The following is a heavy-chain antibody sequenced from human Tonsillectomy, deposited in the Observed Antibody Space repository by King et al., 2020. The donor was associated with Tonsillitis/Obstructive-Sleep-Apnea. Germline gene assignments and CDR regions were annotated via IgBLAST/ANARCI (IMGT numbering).Heavy chain of an antibody. CDR3: ARGRGLSIAAAGYIIDD. V-gene: IGHV1-2*02. Sequence: VQLVESGAEVKKPGASVKVSCKTSGYTFNGYYMHWVRQAPGQGLEWMGWINPNSGGTKCAQKFQGRVTMTRATSISTAYMELNRLRSDDTAVYYCARGRGLSIAAAGYIIDDWGQGTLVTVSS. J-gene: IGHJ4*02. CDR1: GYTFNGYY. CDR2: INPNSGGT. D-gene: IGHD6-13*01.